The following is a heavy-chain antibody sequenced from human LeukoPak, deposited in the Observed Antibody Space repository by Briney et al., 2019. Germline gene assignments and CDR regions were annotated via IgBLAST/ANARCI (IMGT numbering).Heavy chain of an antibody. J-gene: IGHJ4*02. CDR1: GFTLRGYG. V-gene: IGHV3-30*02. CDR2: IRYDGGDK. D-gene: IGHD1-1*01. CDR3: AKDTPTTGYHLDS. Sequence: GGSLRLSCAASGFTLRGYGMHWVRQAPGKGLEWVAFIRYDGGDKSYADSVKGRFTISRDNSENTLYLQINSLRVEDTAVYYCAKDTPTTGYHLDSWGQGTLVTVSS.